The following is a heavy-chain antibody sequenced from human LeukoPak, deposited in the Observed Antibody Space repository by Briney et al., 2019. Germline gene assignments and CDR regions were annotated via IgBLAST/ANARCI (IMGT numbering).Heavy chain of an antibody. J-gene: IGHJ4*02. CDR2: ISYDGSNK. V-gene: IGHV3-30-3*01. CDR3: VRDEDRPDNGRDY. D-gene: IGHD2-15*01. CDR1: GFTFSSYA. Sequence: GGSLRLSCAASGFTFSSYAMYWVRQARGKGLGWVAVISYDGSNKYYADSVKGRFTISRDNSKNSLYLQMDGLRAEDTAVYSCVRDEDRPDNGRDYWGEGTLVTVSS.